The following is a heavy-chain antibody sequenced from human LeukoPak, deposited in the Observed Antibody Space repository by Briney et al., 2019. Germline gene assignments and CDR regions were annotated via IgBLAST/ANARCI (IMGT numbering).Heavy chain of an antibody. CDR2: INTNTGNP. CDR3: ASGISSSWYYYYYYMDV. V-gene: IGHV7-4-1*02. J-gene: IGHJ6*03. D-gene: IGHD6-13*01. CDR1: GYTFTSYA. Sequence: EASVKVSCKASGYTFTSYAMNWVRQAPGQGLEWMGWINTNTGNPTYAQGFTGRFVFSLDTSVSTAYLQISSLKAEDTAVYYCASGISSSWYYYYYYMDVWGKGTTVTVSS.